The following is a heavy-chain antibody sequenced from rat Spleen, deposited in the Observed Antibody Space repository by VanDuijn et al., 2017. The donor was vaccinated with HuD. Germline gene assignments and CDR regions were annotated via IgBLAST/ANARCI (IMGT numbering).Heavy chain of an antibody. CDR3: TRPHSSLYVMDA. J-gene: IGHJ4*01. Sequence: EVQLMESGGGLVQPGRSLKLSCVASGFTFNNYWMTWIRQAPGKGLEWVASITNTGRNTYYPDSVKGRFTVSRDIAENTLYLQMTSLRSEDTATYYCTRPHSSLYVMDAWGQGASVTVSS. CDR2: ITNTGRNT. V-gene: IGHV5-31*01. CDR1: GFTFNNYW. D-gene: IGHD1-2*01.